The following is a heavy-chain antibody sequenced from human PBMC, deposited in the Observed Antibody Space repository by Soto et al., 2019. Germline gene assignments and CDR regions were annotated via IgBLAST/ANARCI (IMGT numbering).Heavy chain of an antibody. J-gene: IGHJ4*02. CDR1: GFTFSSYA. V-gene: IGHV3-23*01. Sequence: SGGSLRLSCAASGFTFSSYAMSWVRQAPGKGLEWVSAISGSGGSTYYADSVKGRFTISRDNSKNTLYLQMNSLRAEDTAVYYCARAITTVTDFDYWGQGTLVTVSS. D-gene: IGHD4-17*01. CDR3: ARAITTVTDFDY. CDR2: ISGSGGST.